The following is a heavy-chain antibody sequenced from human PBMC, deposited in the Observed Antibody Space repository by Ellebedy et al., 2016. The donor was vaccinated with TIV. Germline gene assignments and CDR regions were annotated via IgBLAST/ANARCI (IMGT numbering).Heavy chain of an antibody. J-gene: IGHJ4*02. V-gene: IGHV3-7*01. Sequence: PGGSLRLSCAVSGFTFSSFWMSWVRQAPGKGLEWVANIKEDGNEKYYVDSVKGRFTISRDNAKNSLYLQMNSLRADDTAVYYCTRDGSGKMNYWGQGTLVTVSA. CDR3: TRDGSGKMNY. CDR2: IKEDGNEK. D-gene: IGHD3-3*01. CDR1: GFTFSSFW.